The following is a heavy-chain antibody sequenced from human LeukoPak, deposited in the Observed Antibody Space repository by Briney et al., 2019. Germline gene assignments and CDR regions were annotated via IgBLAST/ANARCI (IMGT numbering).Heavy chain of an antibody. CDR3: ARGAGGSYPFGGY. CDR1: GYTFTSYY. V-gene: IGHV1-2*02. D-gene: IGHD3-16*02. Sequence: ASVKVSCKASGYTFTSYYMHWVRQAPGQGLEWMGWINPNSGGTNYAQKFQGRVTMTRDTSISTAYMELSRLRSDDTAVYYCARGAGGSYPFGGYWGQGTLVTVSS. CDR2: INPNSGGT. J-gene: IGHJ4*02.